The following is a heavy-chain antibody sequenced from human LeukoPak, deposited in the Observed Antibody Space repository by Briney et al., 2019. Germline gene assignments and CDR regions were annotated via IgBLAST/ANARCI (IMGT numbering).Heavy chain of an antibody. D-gene: IGHD3-3*01. CDR3: ATDQGPFRSTRRILRDYYFYYGMDV. CDR1: GYTLTELS. J-gene: IGHJ6*02. Sequence: GASVKVSCKVSGYTLTELSMHWVRQAPGKGLEWMGGFDPEDGATIYAQKFQGRVTMTEDTSTDTAYMELSSLRSEDTAVYYCATDQGPFRSTRRILRDYYFYYGMDVWGQGTTVTVSS. V-gene: IGHV1-24*01. CDR2: FDPEDGAT.